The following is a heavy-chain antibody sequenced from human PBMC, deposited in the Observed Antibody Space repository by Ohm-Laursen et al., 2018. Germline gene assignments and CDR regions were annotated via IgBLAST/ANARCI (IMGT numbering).Heavy chain of an antibody. J-gene: IGHJ4*02. CDR3: AKMVGAWDFFDY. V-gene: IGHV3-9*01. CDR2: ITWTSGTI. CDR1: GFTFDDYA. Sequence: SLRLSCTASGFTFDDYAMHWVRQAPGKGLEWVSGITWTSGTITYADSVKGRFTISRDNAKNSLYLQMNSLRAEDTALYYCAKMVGAWDFFDYWGQGTLFTVSS. D-gene: IGHD1-26*01.